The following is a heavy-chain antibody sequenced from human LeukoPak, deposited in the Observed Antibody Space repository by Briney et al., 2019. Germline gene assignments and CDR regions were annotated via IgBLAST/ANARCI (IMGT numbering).Heavy chain of an antibody. CDR3: ARETMAGHFDY. CDR2: IYYSGTT. CDR1: GGSTSSGDYF. Sequence: PSETLSLTCTVSGGSTSSGDYFWSWIRQPPGKGLEWIGYIYYSGTTYYNPSLKSRVTISVDTSKNQFSLNLSSVTAADTAVYFCARETMAGHFDYWGQETLVTVSS. V-gene: IGHV4-30-4*01. D-gene: IGHD6-19*01. J-gene: IGHJ4*02.